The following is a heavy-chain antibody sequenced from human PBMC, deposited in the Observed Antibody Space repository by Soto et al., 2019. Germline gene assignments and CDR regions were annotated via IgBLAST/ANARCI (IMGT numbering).Heavy chain of an antibody. V-gene: IGHV3-13*01. CDR1: GFTFSSYD. Sequence: GGSLRLSCAASGFTFSSYDMHWVRQATGKGLEWVSAIGTAGDTYYPASVKGRFTISRENAKNSLYLQMNSLRAGDTAGYYCAREGSLSGYFDYWGQGTLVTVSS. CDR2: IGTAGDT. J-gene: IGHJ4*02. CDR3: AREGSLSGYFDY. D-gene: IGHD5-12*01.